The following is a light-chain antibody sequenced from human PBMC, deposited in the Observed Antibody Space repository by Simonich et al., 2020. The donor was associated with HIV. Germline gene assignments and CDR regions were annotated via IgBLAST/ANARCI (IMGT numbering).Light chain of an antibody. CDR3: HQYDSWPYT. CDR2: GAS. V-gene: IGKV3-15*01. Sequence: EIVMTQSPATLSVSPGERATLSCRASQSVSSNLAWYQQKPGQAPRLLIYGASTRATGIPARFSGSGSGTEFTLTISSMQSEDIAIYYCHQYDSWPYTFGQGTKLEIK. CDR1: QSVSSN. J-gene: IGKJ2*01.